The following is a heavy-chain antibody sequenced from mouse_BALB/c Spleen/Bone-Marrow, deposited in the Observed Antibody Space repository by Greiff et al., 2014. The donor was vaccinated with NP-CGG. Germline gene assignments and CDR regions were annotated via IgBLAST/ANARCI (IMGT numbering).Heavy chain of an antibody. V-gene: IGHV1-54*03. CDR2: INPGSGGT. CDR1: GYAFTNYL. D-gene: IGHD3-3*01. CDR3: ARRDDAMDY. Sequence: ESGAELVRPGTSVKVSCEASGYAFTNYLIEWVKQRPGQGLEWIGVINPGSGGTNYNEKFKGKATLTADKSSSTAYMQLSSLTSDDSAVYFCARRDDAMDYWGQGTSVTVSS. J-gene: IGHJ4*01.